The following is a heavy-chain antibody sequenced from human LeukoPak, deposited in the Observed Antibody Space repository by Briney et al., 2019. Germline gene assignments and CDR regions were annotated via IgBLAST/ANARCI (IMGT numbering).Heavy chain of an antibody. D-gene: IGHD4-11*01. CDR1: GFTFSSYS. V-gene: IGHV3-21*01. CDR2: ISSSSSYI. J-gene: IGHJ4*02. CDR3: ARDHHNLQQLGSFDY. Sequence: PGGSLRLSCAASGFTFSSYSMNWVRQAPGKGLEWVSSISSSSSYIHYADSVKGRFTISRDNAKNSLYLQMNSLRAEDTAVYYCARDHHNLQQLGSFDYWGQGTLVTVSS.